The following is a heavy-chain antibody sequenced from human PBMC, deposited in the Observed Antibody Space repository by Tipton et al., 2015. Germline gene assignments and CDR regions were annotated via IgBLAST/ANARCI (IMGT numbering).Heavy chain of an antibody. CDR2: IYYTGNT. D-gene: IGHD6-6*01. CDR1: GGSISNYY. CDR3: ARDLGQQLVGPYYFHYAMDV. Sequence: LRLSCTVSGGSISNYYWGWIRQPPGKGLEWIGYIYYTGNTNYHASLRSRVTISLDTSKKQFSLMLTSVTAADTAVYYCARDLGQQLVGPYYFHYAMDVWGQGTSVTVSS. V-gene: IGHV4-59*01. J-gene: IGHJ6*02.